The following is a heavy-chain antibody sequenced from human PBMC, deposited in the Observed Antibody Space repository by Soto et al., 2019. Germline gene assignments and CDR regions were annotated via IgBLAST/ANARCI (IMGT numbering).Heavy chain of an antibody. D-gene: IGHD2-15*01. CDR1: GFPFSSFC. V-gene: IGHV3-7*01. CDR2: INHDGRNN. J-gene: IGHJ4*02. Sequence: PGGSLRLSCAASGFPFSSFCLNWVRQAPGKGLEWVANINHDGRNNFYVDSVKGRFSISRDNAKNSLYLQMNSLRAEDTAVYYCVRRNVGWGQGTLVTVSS. CDR3: VRRNVG.